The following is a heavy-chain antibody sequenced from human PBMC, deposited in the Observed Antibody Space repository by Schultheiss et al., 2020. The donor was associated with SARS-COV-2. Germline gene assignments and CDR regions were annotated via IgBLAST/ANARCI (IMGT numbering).Heavy chain of an antibody. Sequence: ASVKVSCKASGYTFTSYGISWVRQAPGQGLEWMGWISAYYGNTNYAQKLQGRVTMTTDTSTNTAYMELRSLRSDDTAVYYCARQSHFTFGGVLVFRSDAFDIWGQGTMVTVSS. CDR2: ISAYYGNT. J-gene: IGHJ3*02. V-gene: IGHV1-18*04. CDR1: GYTFTSYG. D-gene: IGHD3-16*01. CDR3: ARQSHFTFGGVLVFRSDAFDI.